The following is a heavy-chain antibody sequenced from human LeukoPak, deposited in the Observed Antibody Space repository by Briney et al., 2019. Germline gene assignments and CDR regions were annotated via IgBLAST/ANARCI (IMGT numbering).Heavy chain of an antibody. J-gene: IGHJ6*02. V-gene: IGHV3-30*18. CDR1: GFTFSSYG. CDR2: ISYDGSNK. D-gene: IGHD3-9*01. CDR3: AKDDGGYFDWLPLYYYYYGMDV. Sequence: GGSLRLSCTASGFTFSSYGMHWVRQAPGKGLEWVAVISYDGSNKYYADSVKGRFPISRDNSENTLYLQMNSLRAEDTAVYYCAKDDGGYFDWLPLYYYYYGMDVWGQGTTVTVSS.